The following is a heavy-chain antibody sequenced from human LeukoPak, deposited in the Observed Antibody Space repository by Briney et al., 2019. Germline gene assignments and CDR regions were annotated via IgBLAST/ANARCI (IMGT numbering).Heavy chain of an antibody. CDR1: GFIFSNYA. V-gene: IGHV3-23*01. CDR3: VKSGIAAAGQRGYFDY. J-gene: IGHJ4*02. Sequence: GGSLRLSCAASGFIFSNYAMSWVRQAPGKGLEWVSAISGSGGTTYYADSVKGRFTISRDNAKNTQYLQMNSLRAEDTGIYYCVKSGIAAAGQRGYFDYWGQGTLVTVSS. CDR2: ISGSGGTT. D-gene: IGHD6-13*01.